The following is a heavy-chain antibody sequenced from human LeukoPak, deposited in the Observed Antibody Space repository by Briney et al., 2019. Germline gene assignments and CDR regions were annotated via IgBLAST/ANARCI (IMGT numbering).Heavy chain of an antibody. Sequence: GASVKVSCEVSGYTLTELSMHWVRQAPGKGHEWMGGFDPEDGETIYAQKFQGRVTMTEDTSTDTAYMELSSLGSEDTAVYYCATDLVGATDYWGQGTLVTVSS. V-gene: IGHV1-24*01. D-gene: IGHD1-26*01. CDR2: FDPEDGET. J-gene: IGHJ4*02. CDR3: ATDLVGATDY. CDR1: GYTLTELS.